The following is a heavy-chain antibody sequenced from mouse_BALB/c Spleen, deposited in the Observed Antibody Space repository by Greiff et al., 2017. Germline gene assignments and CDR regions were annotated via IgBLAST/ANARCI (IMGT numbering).Heavy chain of an antibody. Sequence: EVKVEESGGGLVQPGGSMKLSCVASGFTFSNYWMNWVRQSPEKGLEWVAEIRLKSNNYATHYAESVKGRFTISRDDSKSSVYLQMNNLRAEDTGIYYCTRYGSSSYYAMDYWGQGTSVTVS. D-gene: IGHD1-1*01. CDR2: IRLKSNNYAT. CDR1: GFTFSNYW. J-gene: IGHJ4*01. V-gene: IGHV6-6*02. CDR3: TRYGSSSYYAMDY.